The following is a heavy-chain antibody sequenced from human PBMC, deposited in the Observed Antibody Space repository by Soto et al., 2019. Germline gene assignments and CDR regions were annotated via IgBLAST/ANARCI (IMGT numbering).Heavy chain of an antibody. CDR2: ISAFNGNT. V-gene: IGHV1-18*01. CDR3: ASAILTGYSFDY. D-gene: IGHD3-9*01. Sequence: ASVKVSCKASGYTFTSYGISWVRQAPGQGLEWMGWISAFNGNTYYAQKLQGRVTMTTDTSTSTAYMELRSLRSDDTAVYYCASAILTGYSFDYWGQGTLVTVSS. CDR1: GYTFTSYG. J-gene: IGHJ4*02.